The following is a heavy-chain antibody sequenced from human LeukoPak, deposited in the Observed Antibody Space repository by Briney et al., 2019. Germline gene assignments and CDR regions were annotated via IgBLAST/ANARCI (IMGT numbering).Heavy chain of an antibody. Sequence: QAGGSLRLSCAASGFTFSDHYMDWVRQAPGKELEWVGRGRNKASGYTTEYAASVRGRFTISRDDSENSLYLQMNSLTTEDTAVYYCVRDSIYYYIDYWGQGTLVTVSS. CDR2: GRNKASGYTT. D-gene: IGHD3-3*02. CDR3: VRDSIYYYIDY. CDR1: GFTFSDHY. V-gene: IGHV3-72*01. J-gene: IGHJ4*02.